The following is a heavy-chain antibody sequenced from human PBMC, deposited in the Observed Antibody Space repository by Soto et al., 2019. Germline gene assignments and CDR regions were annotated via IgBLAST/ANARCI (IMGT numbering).Heavy chain of an antibody. D-gene: IGHD3-10*01. CDR2: IWYDGSNK. J-gene: IGHJ6*02. CDR3: ARDPGGGSRSYYGMDV. Sequence: GGSLRLSCAASGFTFSSYGMHWVRQAPGKGLEWVAVIWYDGSNKYYADSVKGRFTISRDNSKNTLYLQMNSLRAEDTAVYYCARDPGGGSRSYYGMDVWGQGTTVTVSS. V-gene: IGHV3-33*01. CDR1: GFTFSSYG.